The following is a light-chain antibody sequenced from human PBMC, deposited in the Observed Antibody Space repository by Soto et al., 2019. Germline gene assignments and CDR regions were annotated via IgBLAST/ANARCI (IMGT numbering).Light chain of an antibody. CDR3: QQSYSDPT. CDR1: QSIRGY. CDR2: AAS. V-gene: IGKV1-39*01. J-gene: IGKJ5*01. Sequence: DIQMTQSPSSLPASVGDRVTVTCRASQSIRGYLNWYQHKPGTAPKLLIFAASRLRTGVPSRFSGSGSGTHFTLTISSLHPEDSAIYYCQQSYSDPTFGQGTRLEN.